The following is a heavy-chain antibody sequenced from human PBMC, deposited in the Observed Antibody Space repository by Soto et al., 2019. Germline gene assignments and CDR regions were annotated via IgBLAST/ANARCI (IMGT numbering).Heavy chain of an antibody. Sequence: EVQLVESGGGLVQPGGSLRLSCAASGFTFSSYSMNWVRQAPGKGLEWVSYISSSSSTIYYADSVKGRFTISRDNAKNSLYLQMNSLRDEDTAVYYCARDSLSPVAAGTSPFDYWGQGTLVTVS. V-gene: IGHV3-48*02. CDR2: ISSSSSTI. CDR3: ARDSLSPVAAGTSPFDY. CDR1: GFTFSSYS. J-gene: IGHJ4*02. D-gene: IGHD6-13*01.